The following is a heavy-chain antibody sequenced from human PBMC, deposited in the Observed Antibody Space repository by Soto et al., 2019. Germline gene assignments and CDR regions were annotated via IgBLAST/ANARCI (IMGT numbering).Heavy chain of an antibody. CDR2: SRNKAHNYGT. V-gene: IGHV3-72*01. CDR3: ASPPTETTTGDY. J-gene: IGHJ4*02. CDR1: GFTFSDHY. Sequence: SGGSLRLSCVVSGFTFSDHYMDWVRQAPGKGLEWVGRSRNKAHNYGTYYAAAVEGRFTISRDESKNSLYLQMNSLKREDTAVYYCASPPTETTTGDYWGRGSLVTVSS. D-gene: IGHD1-7*01.